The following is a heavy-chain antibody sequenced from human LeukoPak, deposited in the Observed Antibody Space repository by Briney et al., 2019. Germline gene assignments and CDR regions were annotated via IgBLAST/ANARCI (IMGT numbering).Heavy chain of an antibody. V-gene: IGHV4-30-4*01. CDR3: ARDPPGGAERGRAFDI. CDR1: GGSISSGYYY. J-gene: IGHJ3*02. D-gene: IGHD1-26*01. Sequence: SETLSLTCTVSGGSISSGYYYWSWIRQPPGKGLEWIGYIYYSGSTYYNPSLKSRVTISVDTSKNQFSLKLSSVTAADTAVYYCARDPPGGAERGRAFDIWGQGTMVTVSS. CDR2: IYYSGST.